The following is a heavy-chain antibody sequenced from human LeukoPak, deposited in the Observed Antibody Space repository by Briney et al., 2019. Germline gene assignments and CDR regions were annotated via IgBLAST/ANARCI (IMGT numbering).Heavy chain of an antibody. CDR2: IKSKTDGGTT. D-gene: IGHD3-9*01. Sequence: PGGSLRLSCAASGFTFSNAWMSWVRQAPGKGVEWVGRIKSKTDGGTTDYAAPVKGRFTISRDDSKNTRYLQMHSLKTEDTAVYYCSLTGYYNPCYFDYWGQGTLVTVSS. CDR1: GFTFSNAW. CDR3: SLTGYYNPCYFDY. J-gene: IGHJ4*02. V-gene: IGHV3-15*01.